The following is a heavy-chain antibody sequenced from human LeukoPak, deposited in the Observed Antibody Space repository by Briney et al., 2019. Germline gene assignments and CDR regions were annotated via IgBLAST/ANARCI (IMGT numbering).Heavy chain of an antibody. CDR1: GFSLSPRGVG. CDR3: AHRTPRRGWYLLNLKKVEMATRYFDY. V-gene: IGHV2-5*01. CDR2: IYWNDDK. Sequence: SGPTLVKPTQTLTLTCTFSGFSLSPRGVGMGWIRQPPGKSLEWLALIYWNDDKRYTPSLKSRLTITKDTSKNQVALTMTNMDPVDTATYYCAHRTPRRGWYLLNLKKVEMATRYFDYWGQGTLVTVSS. D-gene: IGHD5-24*01. J-gene: IGHJ4*02.